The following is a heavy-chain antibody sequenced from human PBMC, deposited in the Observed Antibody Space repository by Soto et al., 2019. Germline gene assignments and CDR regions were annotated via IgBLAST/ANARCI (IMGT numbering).Heavy chain of an antibody. CDR1: GFTFRDYA. J-gene: IGHJ4*02. CDR2: IRSNIYDGTT. Sequence: EVQLVESGGGLVKPGRSLRLSCIASGFTFRDYAISWFRQAPGKGLQWVRFIRSNIYDGTTAYAASVKGRFTISRDDSKSITYLQMNSLKTDDTGVYYCNRVSADCSDGSGYPPHWGQGTLVTVSS. CDR3: NRVSADCSDGSGYPPH. V-gene: IGHV3-49*05. D-gene: IGHD2-15*01.